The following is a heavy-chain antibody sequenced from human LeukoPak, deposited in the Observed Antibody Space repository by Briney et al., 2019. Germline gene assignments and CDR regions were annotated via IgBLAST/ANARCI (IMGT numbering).Heavy chain of an antibody. D-gene: IGHD2-2*01. CDR1: GFTFSSYS. Sequence: GGSLRLSCAASGFTFSSYSMNWVRQAPGKGLEWVSSISSSSSYIYYADSVKGRFTISRDNAKNSLYLQMNSLRAEDTAVYYCARVGVVPAAMAFDYWGQGTLVTVSS. CDR3: ARVGVVPAAMAFDY. CDR2: ISSSSSYI. J-gene: IGHJ4*02. V-gene: IGHV3-21*01.